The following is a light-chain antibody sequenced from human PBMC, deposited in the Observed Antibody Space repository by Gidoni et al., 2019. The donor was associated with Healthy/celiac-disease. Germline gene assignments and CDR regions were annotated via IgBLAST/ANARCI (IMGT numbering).Light chain of an antibody. V-gene: IGLV2-14*01. CDR3: SSYTSSSTVV. CDR1: SSDVGGYNY. Sequence: QSALTQPASVSGSPGQSITISCTGTSSDVGGYNYVSWYQQHPGKAPKLMLYEVSNRPSGVSNRFSGSKSGNTASLTISGLQAEDEADYYCSSYTSSSTVVFGGGTKLTXL. J-gene: IGLJ2*01. CDR2: EVS.